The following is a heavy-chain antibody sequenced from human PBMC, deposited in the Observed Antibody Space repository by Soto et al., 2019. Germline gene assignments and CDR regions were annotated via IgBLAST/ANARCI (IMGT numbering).Heavy chain of an antibody. CDR3: AYVLDPTPTMKLVGFGPADAFDI. V-gene: IGHV3-30*03. CDR2: ISYDGSNK. Sequence: GGSLRLSCAASGFTFSSYGMHWVRQAPRKGLEWVAVISYDGSNKYYADSVKGRFTISRDNSKNTLYLQMNSLRAEDTAVYYCAYVLDPTPTMKLVGFGPADAFDIWGQGTMVTVSS. D-gene: IGHD3-22*01. CDR1: GFTFSSYG. J-gene: IGHJ3*02.